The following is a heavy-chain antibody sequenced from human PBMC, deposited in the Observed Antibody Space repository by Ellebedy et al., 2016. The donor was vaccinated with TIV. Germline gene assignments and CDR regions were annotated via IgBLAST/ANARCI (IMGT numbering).Heavy chain of an antibody. J-gene: IGHJ1*01. Sequence: ASVKVSCKASGYTFTSYGISWVRQAPGQGLEWMGWISAYNGNTNYAQKLQGRVTMTTDTSTSTAYMELRSLGSDDTAVYYCARDLQQWVPGGGFQYWGQGTLVIVSS. D-gene: IGHD6-19*01. CDR2: ISAYNGNT. CDR1: GYTFTSYG. CDR3: ARDLQQWVPGGGFQY. V-gene: IGHV1-18*04.